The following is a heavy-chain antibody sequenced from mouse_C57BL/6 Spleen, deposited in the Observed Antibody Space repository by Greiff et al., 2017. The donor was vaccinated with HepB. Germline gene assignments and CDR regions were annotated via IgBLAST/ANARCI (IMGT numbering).Heavy chain of an antibody. CDR2: IDPSDSYT. CDR3: ARSPIYYYGSSYDAMDY. J-gene: IGHJ4*01. D-gene: IGHD1-1*01. Sequence: VQLQQSGAELVMPGASVKLSCKASGYTFTSYWMHWVKQRPGQGLEWIGEIDPSDSYTNYNQKFKGKSTFTVDKSSSTAYMQLSSLTSEDSAVYYCARSPIYYYGSSYDAMDYWGQGTSVTVSS. CDR1: GYTFTSYW. V-gene: IGHV1-69*01.